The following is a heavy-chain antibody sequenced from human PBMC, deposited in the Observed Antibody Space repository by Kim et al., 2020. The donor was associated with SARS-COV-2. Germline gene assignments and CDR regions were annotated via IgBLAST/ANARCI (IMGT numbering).Heavy chain of an antibody. V-gene: IGHV3-23*01. Sequence: GSLRLSCAASCTCAMSWVRQAPGKGLEWVSTISGSGANTYYAESVKGRFTISRDTSKNTVYLQMNSLRAEDTALYYCAKGHSGFDSDAFDIWGQGTMVTVSS. J-gene: IGHJ3*02. CDR1: CTCA. CDR2: ISGSGANT. D-gene: IGHD5-12*01. CDR3: AKGHSGFDSDAFDI.